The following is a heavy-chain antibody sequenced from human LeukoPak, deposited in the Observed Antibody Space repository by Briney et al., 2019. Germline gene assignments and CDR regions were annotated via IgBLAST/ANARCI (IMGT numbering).Heavy chain of an antibody. D-gene: IGHD4-11*01. V-gene: IGHV4-34*01. Sequence: NPSETLSLTCAAYGGSFSGYYWSWIRQPPGKGLEWIGEINHSGSTNYNPSLKSRVTISVDTSKNQFSLKLSSVTAADTAVYYCARRGGFYSNLVFDYWGQGTLVTVSS. J-gene: IGHJ4*02. CDR3: ARRGGFYSNLVFDY. CDR1: GGSFSGYY. CDR2: INHSGST.